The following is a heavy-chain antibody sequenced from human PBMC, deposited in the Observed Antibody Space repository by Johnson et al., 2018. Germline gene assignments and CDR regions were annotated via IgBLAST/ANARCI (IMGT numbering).Heavy chain of an antibody. V-gene: IGHV3-30-3*01. CDR3: ARSLGLDSSGYYYGSFQH. Sequence: QVQLVQSGGGVVQPGRSLRLSCAASEFTFTSYAMHWVRQAPGKGLEWMAVISYDGNNKYSADSVKGRFTISRDNSKNTLYLQMNSLSVEDTAVYYWARSLGLDSSGYYYGSFQHWGQGTLVTVSS. D-gene: IGHD3-22*01. CDR1: EFTFTSYA. J-gene: IGHJ1*01. CDR2: ISYDGNNK.